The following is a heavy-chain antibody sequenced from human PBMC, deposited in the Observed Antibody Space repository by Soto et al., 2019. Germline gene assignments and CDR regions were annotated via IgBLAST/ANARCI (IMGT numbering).Heavy chain of an antibody. V-gene: IGHV3-33*01. D-gene: IGHD3-22*01. J-gene: IGHJ6*02. CDR2: IWYDGSNK. CDR3: ARDSSGYYYYYGMDV. CDR1: GFTFSSYG. Sequence: GGSLRLSCAASGFTFSSYGMHWVRQAPGKGLEWVAVIWYDGSNKYYADSVKGRFTISRDNSKNTLYLQMNSLRAEDTAVYYCARDSSGYYYYYGMDVWGQGTTVNVSS.